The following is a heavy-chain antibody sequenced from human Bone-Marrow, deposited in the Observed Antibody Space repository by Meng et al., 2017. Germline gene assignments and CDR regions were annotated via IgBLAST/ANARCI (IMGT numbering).Heavy chain of an antibody. D-gene: IGHD5-18*01. CDR3: ARTRGYSYGYYGY. Sequence: QVQLQESGPGLVNPSGTLSLTCAVYGGSFSGYYWSWIRQPPGKGLEWIGEINHSGSTNYNPSLKSRVTISVDTSKNQFSLKLSSVTAADTAVYYCARTRGYSYGYYGYWGQGTLVTVSS. V-gene: IGHV4-34*01. CDR2: INHSGST. J-gene: IGHJ4*02. CDR1: GGSFSGYY.